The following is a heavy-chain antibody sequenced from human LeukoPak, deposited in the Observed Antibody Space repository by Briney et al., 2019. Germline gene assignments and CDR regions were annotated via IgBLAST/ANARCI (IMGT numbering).Heavy chain of an antibody. J-gene: IGHJ4*02. CDR2: ISYDGSNK. V-gene: IGHV3-30*18. Sequence: GRSLRLSCAASGFTFSSYGMHWVRQAPGKGLEWVAVISYDGSNKYYADSVKGRFTISRDNSKNTLYLQMNSLRAEDTAVYYCAKGGYWGLGDYWGQGTLVTVSS. CDR1: GFTFSSYG. CDR3: AKGGYWGLGDY. D-gene: IGHD7-27*01.